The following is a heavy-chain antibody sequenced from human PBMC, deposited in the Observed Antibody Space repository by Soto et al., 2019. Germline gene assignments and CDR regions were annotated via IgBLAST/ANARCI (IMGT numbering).Heavy chain of an antibody. CDR3: ARDRGMATILDFDY. J-gene: IGHJ4*02. D-gene: IGHD5-12*01. Sequence: QVQLVQSGAEVKKPGSSVKVSCQASGGTFSSYAISWVRQAPGQGLDWMGGIIPIVGTANYAQKFQGRVTITADESTSTAYMELSSLRSEDTAVYYCARDRGMATILDFDYWGQGTLVTVSS. CDR2: IIPIVGTA. CDR1: GGTFSSYA. V-gene: IGHV1-69*12.